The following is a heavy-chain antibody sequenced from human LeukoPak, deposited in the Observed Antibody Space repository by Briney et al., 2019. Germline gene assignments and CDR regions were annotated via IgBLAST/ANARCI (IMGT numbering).Heavy chain of an antibody. Sequence: GGSLKLSCAASGFTFSGSAMHWVRQASGKGLEWVGRIRSKANSHTTAYAAPVKGRFTISRDDSKNTAYLQMNSLKTEDTAVYYCTRLSDCTNGVCAINWGQGTLVTVSS. CDR3: TRLSDCTNGVCAIN. CDR2: IRSKANSHTT. J-gene: IGHJ4*02. V-gene: IGHV3-73*01. CDR1: GFTFSGSA. D-gene: IGHD2-8*01.